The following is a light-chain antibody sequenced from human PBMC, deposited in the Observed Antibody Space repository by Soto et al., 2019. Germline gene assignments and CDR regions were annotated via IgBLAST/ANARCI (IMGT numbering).Light chain of an antibody. J-gene: IGKJ1*01. Sequence: EIVLTQSPGTLSLSPGERATLSCRASQTVSSNYLAWYQQKPGQAPRLLIYGASSRATGIPDRFNGGGSGTDFTLTITRLEPEDFAMYYCQQYGNSRSFGPGTKVEI. CDR2: GAS. CDR3: QQYGNSRS. CDR1: QTVSSNY. V-gene: IGKV3-20*01.